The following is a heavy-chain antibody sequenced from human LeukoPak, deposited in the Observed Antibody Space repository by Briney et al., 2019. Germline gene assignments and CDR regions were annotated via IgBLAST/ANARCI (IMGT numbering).Heavy chain of an antibody. CDR3: ARVYWYFDL. V-gene: IGHV4-59*08. CDR2: IYYSGST. CDR1: GGSISSYY. Sequence: PSETLSLTCTVSGGSISSYYWSWIRQPPGKGLEWIGYIYYSGSTYYNPSLKSRVTISVDTSKNQFSLKLSSVTAADTAVYYCARVYWYFDLWGRGTLVTVSS. J-gene: IGHJ2*01.